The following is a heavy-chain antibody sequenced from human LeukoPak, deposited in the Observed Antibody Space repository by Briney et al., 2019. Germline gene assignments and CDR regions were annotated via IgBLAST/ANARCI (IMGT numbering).Heavy chain of an antibody. J-gene: IGHJ6*03. CDR3: ARVLLSYYYGSGRVPYYYYYYMDV. D-gene: IGHD3-10*01. CDR1: GFNFTRSW. CDR2: IYSGDSDT. Sequence: GESLKIFWKGSGFNFTRSWLGWVRQMPGKGLEWMGIIYSGDSDTRYSPSFQGQVTISVDKPISTAYLQWSSLKASDTSMYYCARVLLSYYYGSGRVPYYYYYYMDVWGKGTTVTVSS. V-gene: IGHV5-51*04.